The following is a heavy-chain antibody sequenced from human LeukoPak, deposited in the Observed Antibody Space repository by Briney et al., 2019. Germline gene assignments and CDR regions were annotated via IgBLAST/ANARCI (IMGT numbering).Heavy chain of an antibody. CDR2: IKPKSGAT. D-gene: IGHD3-3*01. V-gene: IGHV1-2*02. CDR1: GYTFTGHF. Sequence: ASVKVSCKTSGYTFTGHFMNWVRQAPEQGLEWIGWIKPKSGATAYAQKFQGRVTMTRDTAINTAYLEVSGLTPDDTAVYYCARVREWEEISGAIPDYFDYWGQGTLITVSS. J-gene: IGHJ4*02. CDR3: ARVREWEEISGAIPDYFDY.